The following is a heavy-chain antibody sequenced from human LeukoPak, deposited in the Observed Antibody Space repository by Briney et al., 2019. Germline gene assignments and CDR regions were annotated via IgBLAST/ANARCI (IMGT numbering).Heavy chain of an antibody. CDR2: FYYTGST. CDR1: GASISTSSHY. V-gene: IGHV4-39*07. J-gene: IGHJ4*02. Sequence: SETLSLTCSVSGASISTSSHYWGWIRQPPGKALEWIGTFYYTGSTFYNPSLKSRVTISEDTSENQFSLKLTSVTAADTAVYYCARDSLEYCGGNSCPWYFDSWGQGTLVTVSS. D-gene: IGHD2-21*01. CDR3: ARDSLEYCGGNSCPWYFDS.